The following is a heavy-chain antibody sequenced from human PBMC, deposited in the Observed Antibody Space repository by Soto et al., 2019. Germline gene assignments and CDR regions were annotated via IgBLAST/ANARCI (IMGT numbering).Heavy chain of an antibody. V-gene: IGHV3-30*18. Sequence: PGGSLRLSCAASGFTFSSYCMHWVRQAPGKGLEWVAVISYDGSNKYYADSVKGRFTISRDNSKNTLYLQMNSLRAEDTAVYYCAKDHYSNGGIDYWGQGTLVTVSS. CDR2: ISYDGSNK. CDR3: AKDHYSNGGIDY. J-gene: IGHJ4*02. CDR1: GFTFSSYC. D-gene: IGHD4-4*01.